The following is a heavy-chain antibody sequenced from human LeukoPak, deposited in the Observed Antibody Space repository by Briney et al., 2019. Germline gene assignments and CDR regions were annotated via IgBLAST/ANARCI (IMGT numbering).Heavy chain of an antibody. CDR3: AKDKGSHYDFWSGYYLL. CDR1: GFTFSSYA. CDR2: ISGSGGST. D-gene: IGHD3-3*01. J-gene: IGHJ4*02. Sequence: GGSLRLSCAASGFTFSSYAMSWVRQAPGKGLEWVSAISGSGGSTYYAGSVKGRFTISRDNSKNTLYLQMNSLRAEDTAVYYCAKDKGSHYDFWSGYYLLWGQGTLVTVSP. V-gene: IGHV3-23*01.